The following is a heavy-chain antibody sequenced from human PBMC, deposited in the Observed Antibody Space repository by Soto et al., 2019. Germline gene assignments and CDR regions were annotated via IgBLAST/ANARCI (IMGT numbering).Heavy chain of an antibody. CDR3: ARDRRIAAAGTALDY. Sequence: EVQLVESGGGLVKPGGSLRLSCAASGFTFSSYSMNWVRQAPGKGLEWVSSISSSSSYIYYADSVKGRFTISRDNAKNSLHLQMNSLRAEDTAVYYCARDRRIAAAGTALDYWGQGTLVTVSS. CDR1: GFTFSSYS. V-gene: IGHV3-21*01. J-gene: IGHJ4*02. D-gene: IGHD6-13*01. CDR2: ISSSSSYI.